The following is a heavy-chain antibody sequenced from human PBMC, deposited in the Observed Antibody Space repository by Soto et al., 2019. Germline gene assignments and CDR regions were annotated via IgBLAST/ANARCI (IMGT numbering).Heavy chain of an antibody. D-gene: IGHD2-8*01. Sequence: EVQLLQSGGGLAQPGTSLRLSCAASGFTFKYYAMTWVRQAPGKGLEWVSTISGSGDKTDNEDSVKGCFRVSRDNSKDTRYLQMDTLRAEDTALYYCEGESKWHGGQCFQNWGQGTLVTVSS. CDR2: ISGSGDKT. CDR1: GFTFKYYA. CDR3: EGESKWHGGQCFQN. V-gene: IGHV3-23*01. J-gene: IGHJ1*01.